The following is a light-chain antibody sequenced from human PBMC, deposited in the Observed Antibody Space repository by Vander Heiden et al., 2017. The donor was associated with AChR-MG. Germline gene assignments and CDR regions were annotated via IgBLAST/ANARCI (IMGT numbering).Light chain of an antibody. CDR2: GNS. V-gene: IGLV1-40*01. J-gene: IGLJ1*01. CDR1: RSNIGAGYD. Sequence: QSVLTQPPSASGAPGQRVTISCPGSRSNIGAGYDVHWYQQLPGTAPKLLIYGNSNRPSGVPDRFSGSKSGTSASLAITGLQAEDEADYYCQSYDSSLSGSRVFGTGTKVTVL. CDR3: QSYDSSLSGSRV.